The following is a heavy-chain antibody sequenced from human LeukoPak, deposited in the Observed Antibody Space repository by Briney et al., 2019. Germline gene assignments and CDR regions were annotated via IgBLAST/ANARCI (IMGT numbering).Heavy chain of an antibody. V-gene: IGHV1-18*01. CDR1: GDSFTNYA. CDR3: ARQGYSGYDPLDY. Sequence: GASVKVSCKASGDSFTNYAITWVRQAPGQGLEWMGWISAYNGNTNYAQKLQGRVTMTTDTSTSTAYMELRSLRSDDTAVYYCARQGYSGYDPLDYWGQGTLVTVSS. J-gene: IGHJ4*02. D-gene: IGHD5-12*01. CDR2: ISAYNGNT.